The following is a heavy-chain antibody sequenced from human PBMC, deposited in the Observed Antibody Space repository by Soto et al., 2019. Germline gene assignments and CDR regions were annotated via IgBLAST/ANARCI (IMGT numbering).Heavy chain of an antibody. D-gene: IGHD6-19*01. CDR1: GYSFTSYW. CDR2: IDPSDSST. J-gene: IGHJ6*02. V-gene: IGHV5-10-1*01. Sequence: GESLKISCKGSGYSFTSYWITWVRQMPGKGLEWMGRIDPSDSSTNYSPSFEGRVTISADRSISTAYLQWSSLKASDTAMYYCASHSSGWPSGSMDVWGQGTTVTVSS. CDR3: ASHSSGWPSGSMDV.